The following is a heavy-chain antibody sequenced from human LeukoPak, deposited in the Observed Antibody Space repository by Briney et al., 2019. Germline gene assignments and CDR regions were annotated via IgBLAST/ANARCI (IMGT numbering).Heavy chain of an antibody. D-gene: IGHD3-22*01. CDR2: IRGRGGST. CDR1: GFTFTSSA. CDR3: APSGLLRPTIY. J-gene: IGHJ4*02. Sequence: GGSLRLSCAAPGFTFTSSAMSWGPQGPGKGRGWVSAIRGRGGSTYYEDSVKGRFTISRDNSKNTLYLQMNSLRAEDTAVYYCAPSGLLRPTIYWGQGTLVTVSS. V-gene: IGHV3-23*01.